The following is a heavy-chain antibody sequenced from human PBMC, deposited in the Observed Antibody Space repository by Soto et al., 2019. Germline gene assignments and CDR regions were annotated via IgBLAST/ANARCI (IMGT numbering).Heavy chain of an antibody. V-gene: IGHV4-59*01. CDR1: GGSISSYY. D-gene: IGHD6-19*01. CDR2: IYYSGST. Sequence: QVQLQESGPGLVKPSETLSLTCTVSGGSISSYYWSWIRQPPGKGLEWIGYIYYSGSTNYNPSLKSRVTISVDTSKNQFSLKLSSVTAADTAVYSCARRWVGYSSTSNWFDPWGQGTLVTVSS. J-gene: IGHJ5*02. CDR3: ARRWVGYSSTSNWFDP.